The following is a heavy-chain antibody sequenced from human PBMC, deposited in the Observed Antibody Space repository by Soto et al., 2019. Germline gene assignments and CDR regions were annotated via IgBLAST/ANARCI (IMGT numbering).Heavy chain of an antibody. D-gene: IGHD4-17*01. CDR2: IYWDDDK. J-gene: IGHJ4*02. CDR1: GFSLSTRGVG. Sequence: QITLKESGPPLVKPTQTLTLTCTFSGFSLSTRGVGVGWIRQPPGKALEWLAVIYWDDDKRYSPSLQSRLTITKATSKNQVVLTMTNMDPVDTATYYCARKNYGDYPTDYWGQGTLVTVSS. CDR3: ARKNYGDYPTDY. V-gene: IGHV2-5*02.